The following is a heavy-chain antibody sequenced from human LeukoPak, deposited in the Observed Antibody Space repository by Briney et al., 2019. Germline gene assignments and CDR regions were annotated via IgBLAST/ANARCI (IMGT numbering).Heavy chain of an antibody. Sequence: GASVKVSCKASGYTFTGYYMHWARQAPGQGLEWMGWINPNSGGTNYEQKFQGRVTMTRDTSISTAYMELSRLRSDDTAVYYCARTPPQYYDFWSGYYINWFDPWGQGTLVTVSS. J-gene: IGHJ5*02. CDR1: GYTFTGYY. V-gene: IGHV1-2*02. CDR2: INPNSGGT. CDR3: ARTPPQYYDFWSGYYINWFDP. D-gene: IGHD3-3*01.